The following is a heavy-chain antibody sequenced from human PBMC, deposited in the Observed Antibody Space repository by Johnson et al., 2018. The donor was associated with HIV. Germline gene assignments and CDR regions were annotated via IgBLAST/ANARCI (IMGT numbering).Heavy chain of an antibody. D-gene: IGHD3-22*01. J-gene: IGHJ3*02. CDR1: GFTFSNYA. CDR2: ISYDGSNK. V-gene: IGHV3-30-3*01. CDR3: ARWRGFHYYDSRDYSDDAFDI. Sequence: VQLVESGGGVVQPGRSLRLSCAASGFTFSNYAMHWVRQAPGKGLEWVALISYDGSNKYYADSVKGRFTISRDNSKNTLYLQMNSLRTEDTAVYYCARWRGFHYYDSRDYSDDAFDIWGQGTMVTVSS.